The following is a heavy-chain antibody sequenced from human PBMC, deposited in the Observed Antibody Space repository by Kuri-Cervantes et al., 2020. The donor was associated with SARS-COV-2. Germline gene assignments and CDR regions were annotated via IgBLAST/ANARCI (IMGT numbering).Heavy chain of an antibody. CDR2: ISYDGSNK. J-gene: IGHJ4*02. D-gene: IGHD1-26*01. CDR1: GFTFSSYG. Sequence: GGSLRLSCAASGFTFSSYGMHWVRQAPGKGLEWVAVISYDGSNKYYADSVKGRFTISRDNSKNTLYLQMNSLRAEDTAVYYCARPYSGSYLTHIDYWGQGTLVTVSS. CDR3: ARPYSGSYLTHIDY. V-gene: IGHV3-30*03.